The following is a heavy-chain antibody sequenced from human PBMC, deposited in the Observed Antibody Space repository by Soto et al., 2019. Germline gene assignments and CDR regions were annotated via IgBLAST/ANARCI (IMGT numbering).Heavy chain of an antibody. D-gene: IGHD2-21*02. Sequence: ASETLSLTCTVTGDSISSRSYYWGSIRQPPGKGLEWIGSIYYSGSTYNNPSLRSRVSMSIDTSKDQFSLKLKSVTAADTALYFCARQRTSVVTQAYFDVWGPGCLVTVSS. CDR1: GDSISSRSYY. V-gene: IGHV4-39*01. J-gene: IGHJ4*02. CDR3: ARQRTSVVTQAYFDV. CDR2: IYYSGST.